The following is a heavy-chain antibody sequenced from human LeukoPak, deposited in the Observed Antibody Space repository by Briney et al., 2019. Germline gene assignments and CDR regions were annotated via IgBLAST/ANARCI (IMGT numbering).Heavy chain of an antibody. CDR3: ARDRNTPIDY. CDR1: GFTFSSYG. CDR2: ITSSSSDI. D-gene: IGHD1-14*01. Sequence: GGSLRLSCAASGFTFSSYGMSWLRQAPGKGLEWVSSITSSSSDIYYADSVKGRFTVSRDNAKNSLFLQMSSLRAEDTAVYYCARDRNTPIDYWGQGTLVTVSS. V-gene: IGHV3-21*01. J-gene: IGHJ4*02.